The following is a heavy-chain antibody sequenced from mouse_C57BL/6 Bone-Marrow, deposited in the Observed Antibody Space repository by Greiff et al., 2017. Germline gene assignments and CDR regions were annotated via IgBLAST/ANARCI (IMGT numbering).Heavy chain of an antibody. V-gene: IGHV5-17*01. J-gene: IGHJ4*01. CDR2: ISSGSSTI. CDR3: APYDYELYYAMDY. CDR1: GFTFSDYG. Sequence: EVKVEESGGGLVKPGGSLKLSCAASGFTFSDYGMHWVRQAPEKGLEWVAYISSGSSTIYYADTVKGRFTISRDNAKNTLFLQMTSLRSEDTAMYYCAPYDYELYYAMDYWGQGTSVTVSS. D-gene: IGHD2-4*01.